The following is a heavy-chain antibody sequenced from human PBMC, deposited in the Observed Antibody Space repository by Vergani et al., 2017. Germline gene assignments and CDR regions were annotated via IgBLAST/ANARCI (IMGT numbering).Heavy chain of an antibody. CDR1: GYTFTNYT. D-gene: IGHD4-11*01. CDR2: INTNTGNP. Sequence: QVQLVQSGSELKKPGASVKVSCKASGYTFTNYTMNWVRRAPGQGLEWMGWINTNTGNPTYAQGFTGRFLFSLDTSVSTAYLQINSLKAVDTAVYYCAREVREMYSDYDSRFDYWGQGTLVSVSS. CDR3: AREVREMYSDYDSRFDY. V-gene: IGHV7-4-1*02. J-gene: IGHJ4*02.